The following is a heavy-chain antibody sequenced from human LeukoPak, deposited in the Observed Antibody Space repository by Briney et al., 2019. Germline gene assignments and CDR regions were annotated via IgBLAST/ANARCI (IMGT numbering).Heavy chain of an antibody. V-gene: IGHV4-59*01. D-gene: IGHD2-15*01. CDR1: GGSISSYY. CDR3: ARDCGGSCYPYYYHYGMDV. Sequence: SETLSLTCTVSGGSISSYYWSWIRQPPGKGLEWIGYVYYSGSTNYNPSLKSRVTISVDTSKNQFSLKLSSVTAADTAVYYCARDCGGSCYPYYYHYGMDVWGQGTTVTVS. CDR2: VYYSGST. J-gene: IGHJ6*02.